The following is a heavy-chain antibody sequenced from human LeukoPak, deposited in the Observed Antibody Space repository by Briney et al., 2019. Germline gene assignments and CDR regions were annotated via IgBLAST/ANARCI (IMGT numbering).Heavy chain of an antibody. J-gene: IGHJ4*02. CDR1: GGSFSGYY. D-gene: IGHD2-2*01. V-gene: IGHV4-34*01. CDR3: ARLRVFSGESIVVVPAAIGYYFDY. Sequence: TSETLSLTCAVYGGSFSGYYWSWIRQPPGKGLEWIGEINHSGSTNYNPSLKSRVTISVDTSKNQFSLKLSSVTAADTAVYYCARLRVFSGESIVVVPAAIGYYFDYWGQGTLVTVSS. CDR2: INHSGST.